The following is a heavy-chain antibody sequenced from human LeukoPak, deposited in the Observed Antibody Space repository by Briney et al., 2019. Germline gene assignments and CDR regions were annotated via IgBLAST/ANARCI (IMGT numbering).Heavy chain of an antibody. CDR1: GYTFTG. CDR2: ISTYNGNT. V-gene: IGHV1-18*01. Sequence: ASVKVSCKASGYTFTGISWVRQAPGQGLEWMGRISTYNGNTNYAQKLQGRVTMTRDTSTSTAYMELRSLRSDDTAVYYCAVYYYDSSGLDYWGQGTSVTVSS. D-gene: IGHD3-22*01. CDR3: AVYYYDSSGLDY. J-gene: IGHJ4*02.